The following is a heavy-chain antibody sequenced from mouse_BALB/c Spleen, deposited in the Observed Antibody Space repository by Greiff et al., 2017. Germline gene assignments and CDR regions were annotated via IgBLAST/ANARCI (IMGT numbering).Heavy chain of an antibody. CDR1: GFTFSSYA. Sequence: EVQLVESGGGLVKPGGSLKLSCAASGFTFSSYAMSWVRQSPEKRLEWVAEISSGGSYTYYPDTVTGRFTISRDNAKNTLYLEMSSLRSEDTAMYYCARDLITTGDYAMDYWGQGTSVTVSS. D-gene: IGHD2-4*01. J-gene: IGHJ4*01. CDR2: ISSGGSYT. V-gene: IGHV5-9-4*01. CDR3: ARDLITTGDYAMDY.